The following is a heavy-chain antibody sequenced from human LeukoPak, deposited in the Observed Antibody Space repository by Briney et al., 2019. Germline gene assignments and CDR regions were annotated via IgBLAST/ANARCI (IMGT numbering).Heavy chain of an antibody. CDR2: INHSGSS. CDR3: ARGQNQLPPGDY. Sequence: PSETLSLTCAVYGGSLSGYYWSWIRQPPGKGLEWIGQINHSGSSNYNPSLKSRVTMSVDTSKNQFSLNLNSVTAADTAVYFCARGQNQLPPGDYWGQGTLVTVSS. CDR1: GGSLSGYY. D-gene: IGHD2-2*01. J-gene: IGHJ4*02. V-gene: IGHV4-34*01.